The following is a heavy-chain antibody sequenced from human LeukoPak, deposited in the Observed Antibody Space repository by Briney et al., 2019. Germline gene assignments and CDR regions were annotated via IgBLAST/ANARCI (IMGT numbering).Heavy chain of an antibody. J-gene: IGHJ4*02. CDR2: IYSGGST. D-gene: IGHD4-17*01. CDR3: ARALGYGDYAFDY. CDR1: GFTVSSNY. V-gene: IGHV3-53*01. Sequence: GGSLRLSCGASGFTVSSNYMSWVRQAPGKGLEWVSVIYSGGSTYYADSVKGRFTISRDNSKNTLYLQMNSLRAEDTAVYYCARALGYGDYAFDYWGQGTLVTVSS.